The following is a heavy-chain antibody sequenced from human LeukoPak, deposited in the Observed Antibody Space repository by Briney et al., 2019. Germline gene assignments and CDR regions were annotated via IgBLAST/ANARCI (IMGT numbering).Heavy chain of an antibody. D-gene: IGHD6-13*01. J-gene: IGHJ4*02. Sequence: PSETLSLTCTVSGGSISSYYWSWIRQPPGKGLEWIGYIYYSGSTNYNPSLKSRVTISVDTSKNQFSLKLSSVTAADTAVYYCARARPYSSSWYLVPFDYWGQGTLVTVSS. CDR2: IYYSGST. V-gene: IGHV4-59*12. CDR1: GGSISSYY. CDR3: ARARPYSSSWYLVPFDY.